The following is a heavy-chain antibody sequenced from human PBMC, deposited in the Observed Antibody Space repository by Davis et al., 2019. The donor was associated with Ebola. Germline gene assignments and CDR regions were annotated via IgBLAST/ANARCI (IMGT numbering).Heavy chain of an antibody. CDR3: AREGKYRDESRTFDY. D-gene: IGHD2-2*01. CDR1: EFTFSSYT. CDR2: ISSSGGST. J-gene: IGHJ4*02. V-gene: IGHV3-23*01. Sequence: GGSLRLSCAASEFTFSSYTMGWVRQAPGKGLEWVSGISSSGGSTYYADSVKGRFTISRDNSKNTLYLQMNSLRAEDTAVYYCAREGKYRDESRTFDYWGQGTLVTVSS.